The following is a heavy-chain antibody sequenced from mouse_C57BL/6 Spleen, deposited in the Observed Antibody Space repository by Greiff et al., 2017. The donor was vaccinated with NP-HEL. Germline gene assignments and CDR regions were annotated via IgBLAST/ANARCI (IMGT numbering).Heavy chain of an antibody. CDR2: ISSGGDYI. V-gene: IGHV5-9-1*02. Sequence: DVHLVESGEGLVKPGGSLKLSCAASGFTFSSYAMSWVRQTPEKRLEWVAYISSGGDYIYYADTVKGRFTISRDNARNTLYLQMGSLKSEDTAMYYGTRDRHYGNYVYAMDYWGQGTSVTVSS. D-gene: IGHD2-1*01. CDR3: TRDRHYGNYVYAMDY. CDR1: GFTFSSYA. J-gene: IGHJ4*01.